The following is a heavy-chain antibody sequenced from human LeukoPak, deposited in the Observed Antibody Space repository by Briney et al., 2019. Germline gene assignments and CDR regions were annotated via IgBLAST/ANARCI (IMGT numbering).Heavy chain of an antibody. CDR2: ICTSGST. V-gene: IGHV4-61*02. Sequence: SQTLSLTCTVSGGSISSGSYYWSWIRQPAGKGLEWIGRICTSGSTNYNPSLKSRVTISVDTSKNQFSLKLSSVTAADTAVYYCARRDFWSGYYNEMGSHIWGQGTMVTVSS. CDR3: ARRDFWSGYYNEMGSHI. CDR1: GGSISSGSYY. D-gene: IGHD3-3*01. J-gene: IGHJ3*02.